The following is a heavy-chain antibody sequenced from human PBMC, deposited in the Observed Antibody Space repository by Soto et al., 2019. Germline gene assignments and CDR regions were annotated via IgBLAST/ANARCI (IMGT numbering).Heavy chain of an antibody. V-gene: IGHV1-2*04. Sequence: EASVKVSCKASGYTFTGYYLHWVRQAPGQGLEWMGWINPNSGGTNYAQKFQGWVTMTRDTSISTGYVELTRLRSDDTAVYYCARSRTAAGGFFDFWGQGTPVTAPQ. CDR1: GYTFTGYY. CDR2: INPNSGGT. CDR3: ARSRTAAGGFFDF. J-gene: IGHJ4*02. D-gene: IGHD6-13*01.